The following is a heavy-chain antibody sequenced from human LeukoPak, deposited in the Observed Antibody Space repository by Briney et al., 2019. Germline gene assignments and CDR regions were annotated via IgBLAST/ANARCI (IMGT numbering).Heavy chain of an antibody. J-gene: IGHJ3*02. V-gene: IGHV4-59*08. D-gene: IGHD5-24*01. Sequence: PSETLSLTCTVSGGSISSYYWSWIRQPPGKGLEWIGYIYYSGSTNYNPSLKSRVTISVDTSKNQFSLKLSSVTAADTAVYYCARRRLATISAFDIWGQATMVTVSS. CDR3: ARRRLATISAFDI. CDR1: GGSISSYY. CDR2: IYYSGST.